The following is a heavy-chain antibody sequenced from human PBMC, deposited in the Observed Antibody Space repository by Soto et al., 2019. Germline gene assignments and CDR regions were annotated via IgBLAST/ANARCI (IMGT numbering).Heavy chain of an antibody. V-gene: IGHV3-48*02. Sequence: GGSLRLSCAASGFTFSSYSMNWVRQAPGKGLEWVSYISSSSSTIYYADSVKGRFTISRDNAKNSLYLQMNSLRDEDTAVYYCSVDTAMVMATGWFDPLGQGNLVTGS. CDR1: GFTFSSYS. CDR3: SVDTAMVMATGWFDP. CDR2: ISSSSSTI. J-gene: IGHJ5*02. D-gene: IGHD5-18*01.